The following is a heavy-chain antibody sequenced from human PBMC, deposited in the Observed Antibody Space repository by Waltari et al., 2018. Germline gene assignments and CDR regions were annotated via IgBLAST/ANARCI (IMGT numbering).Heavy chain of an antibody. J-gene: IGHJ4*02. V-gene: IGHV3-74*01. CDR2: INTDGSST. CDR1: GFTFSHYW. Sequence: EVQLVESGGGLLQPGGSLRLSCATSGFTFSHYWMHWVRQPRVKGLVWVSRINTDGSSTSCADSVKGRCTISRDNAKNTLSTQMNSLRAEDTAVYYCTTDLTGYSDYWGLGTLVTVSS. CDR3: TTDLTGYSDY.